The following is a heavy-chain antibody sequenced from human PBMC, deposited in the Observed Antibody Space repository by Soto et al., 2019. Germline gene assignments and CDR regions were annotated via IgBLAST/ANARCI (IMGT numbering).Heavy chain of an antibody. CDR3: ARDFFHDFWSGYIPYNWFDP. V-gene: IGHV1-2*02. CDR2: INPNSGGT. J-gene: IGHJ5*02. CDR1: GYTFTGYY. Sequence: ASVKVSCKASGYTFTGYYMHWVRQAPGQGLEWMGWINPNSGGTNYAQKFQGRVTTTRDTSISTAYMELSRLRSDDTAVYYCARDFFHDFWSGYIPYNWFDPWGQGTLVTVSS. D-gene: IGHD3-3*01.